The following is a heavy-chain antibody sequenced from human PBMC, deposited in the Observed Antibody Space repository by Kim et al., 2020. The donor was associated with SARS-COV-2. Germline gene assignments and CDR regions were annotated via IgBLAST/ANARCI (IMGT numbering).Heavy chain of an antibody. CDR2: INWNSGSI. J-gene: IGHJ4*02. D-gene: IGHD3-22*01. Sequence: GGSLRLSCAASGFTFGDYAMHWVRQVPGKGLEWVSSINWNSGSIDYADFVKGRFTISRDNAKNSLFLQMNTLRPEDTALYYCVKDALYESGGYFEYWGQGTLVTVSS. CDR3: VKDALYESGGYFEY. V-gene: IGHV3-9*01. CDR1: GFTFGDYA.